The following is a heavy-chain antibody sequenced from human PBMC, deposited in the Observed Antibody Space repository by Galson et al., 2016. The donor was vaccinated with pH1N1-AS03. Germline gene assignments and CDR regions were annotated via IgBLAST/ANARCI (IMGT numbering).Heavy chain of an antibody. D-gene: IGHD4-17*01. Sequence: SETLSLTCTVSGDSISSSNFYWAWIRQPPGKGLEWIGSIYYSGRTYYNPSLKSRVTMSLDTSKNQFSLKLSSVTAADPAVYYVATLSVTTFLFDYWGQGTLVAVSS. CDR2: IYYSGRT. CDR3: ATLSVTTFLFDY. CDR1: GDSISSSNFY. J-gene: IGHJ4*02. V-gene: IGHV4-39*07.